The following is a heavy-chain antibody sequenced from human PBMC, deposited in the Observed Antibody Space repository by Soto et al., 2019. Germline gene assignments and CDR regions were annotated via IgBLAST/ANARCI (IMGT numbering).Heavy chain of an antibody. V-gene: IGHV1-18*01. CDR2: ISTYTGKT. CDR1: GFTVYISG. D-gene: IGHD6-6*01. J-gene: IGHJ3*01. Sequence: GASVEVSCKTSGFTVYISGITGVRQAPGRGLEWMGWISTYTGKTDYAQSLQGRVTMTTDTSTGTAYLEVRSLRSDDTAVYFCARDVYSGSGDAFDLWGQGTMVTVSS. CDR3: ARDVYSGSGDAFDL.